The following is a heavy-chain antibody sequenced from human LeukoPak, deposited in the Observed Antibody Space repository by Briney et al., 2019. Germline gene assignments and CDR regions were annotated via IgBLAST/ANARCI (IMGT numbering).Heavy chain of an antibody. CDR3: AKGGIPAWYMDV. Sequence: GGSLRLSCGASGFTFSYYAMSWGRKSPGKGLEGVSTITDSGDVTHYADSLTGRFTISRDNSKNTLYLQMHSLRPEDTAVFYCAKGGIPAWYMDVWGKGNTVTVSS. CDR1: GFTFSYYA. CDR2: ITDSGDVT. J-gene: IGHJ6*03. V-gene: IGHV3-23*01. D-gene: IGHD6-25*01.